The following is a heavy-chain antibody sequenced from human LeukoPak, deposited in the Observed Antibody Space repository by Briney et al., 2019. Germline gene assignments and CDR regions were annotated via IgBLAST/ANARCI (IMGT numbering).Heavy chain of an antibody. V-gene: IGHV1-2*02. CDR2: INPTTGGT. Sequence: ASVKVSCKASGYTFTGYYIHWVRQAPGQGLEWMGWINPTTGGTKYAPKFQGRVTMTRDTSISTAYMELGSLISDDTALYYCARGIDDWGQGTLVTVSS. CDR1: GYTFTGYY. J-gene: IGHJ4*02. CDR3: ARGIDD.